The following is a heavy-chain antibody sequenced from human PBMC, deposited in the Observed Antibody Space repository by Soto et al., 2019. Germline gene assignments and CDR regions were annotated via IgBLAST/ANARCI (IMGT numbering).Heavy chain of an antibody. D-gene: IGHD1-26*01. Sequence: EVQLVESGGGLVQPGGSLRLSCAASGFSFSDYWMHWVRQAPGKGLVWVSCIDTDGSTTTYADSVKGRFTISRDNVKNTLYLQMDRMRAEDKALYYCSSGGGFSGNYLGGQGTLVTVSS. J-gene: IGHJ4*02. CDR2: IDTDGSTT. V-gene: IGHV3-74*01. CDR1: GFSFSDYW. CDR3: SSGGGFSGNYL.